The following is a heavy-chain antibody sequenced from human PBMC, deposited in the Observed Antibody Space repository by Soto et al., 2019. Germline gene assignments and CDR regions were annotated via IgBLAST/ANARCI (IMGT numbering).Heavy chain of an antibody. CDR3: ARTMYYHDSSGYLGY. Sequence: ASVKVSCKASGGTFSSYAISWVRQAPGQGLEWMGGIIPIFGTANYAQKFQGRVTITADESTSTAYMELSSLRSEDTAVYYCARTMYYHDSSGYLGYWGQGTLVIVSS. CDR2: IIPIFGTA. J-gene: IGHJ4*02. CDR1: GGTFSSYA. D-gene: IGHD3-22*01. V-gene: IGHV1-69*13.